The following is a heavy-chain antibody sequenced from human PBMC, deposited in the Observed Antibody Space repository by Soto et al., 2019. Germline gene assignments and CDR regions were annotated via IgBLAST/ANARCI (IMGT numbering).Heavy chain of an antibody. J-gene: IGHJ5*02. D-gene: IGHD3-16*01. Sequence: QVQLQESGPGLVKPSQTLSLTCTVSGGSISSGAYYWGWIRQPPGKGLEGSGYVYYSGSTYYNPSLNSRVTISVDTSKNQFSLKLSSVTAADTAVYYGARGDYDNWFDPWGQGTLVTVSS. CDR1: GGSISSGAYY. CDR3: ARGDYDNWFDP. V-gene: IGHV4-30-4*01. CDR2: VYYSGST.